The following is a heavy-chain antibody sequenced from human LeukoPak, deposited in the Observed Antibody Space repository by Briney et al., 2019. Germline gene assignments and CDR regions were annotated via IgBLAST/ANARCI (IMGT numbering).Heavy chain of an antibody. D-gene: IGHD1-26*01. CDR2: KSYDGSNK. CDR1: RFTFSSYG. CDR3: AKDWTVRAYYFDD. J-gene: IGHJ4*02. V-gene: IGHV3-30*18. Sequence: GRSLRLSCAASRFTFSSYGMHWVRQAPGKGLEWVAVKSYDGSNKYYADSVKGRFTISRDNSKNTLYLQMNSLRAEDTAVYYCAKDWTVRAYYFDDWGQGTLVTVSS.